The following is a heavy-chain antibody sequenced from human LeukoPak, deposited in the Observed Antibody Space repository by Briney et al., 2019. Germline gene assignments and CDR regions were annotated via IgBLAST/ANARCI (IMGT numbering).Heavy chain of an antibody. J-gene: IGHJ4*02. D-gene: IGHD1-26*01. CDR1: GFTFSSYS. CDR3: APWGSYLDYFDY. Sequence: PGGSLRLSCAASGFTFSSYSMNWVRQAPGKGLEWVSSISSSSSYIYYADSVKGRFTISRDNAKNSLYLQMNSLRAEDTAVYYCAPWGSYLDYFDYWGQGTLVTVSS. V-gene: IGHV3-21*01. CDR2: ISSSSSYI.